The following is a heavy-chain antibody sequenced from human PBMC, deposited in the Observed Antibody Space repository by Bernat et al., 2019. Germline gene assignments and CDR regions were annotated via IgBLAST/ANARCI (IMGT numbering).Heavy chain of an antibody. D-gene: IGHD3-16*01. CDR3: ARAVITFGVYGSDACDI. CDR1: RFTFSSYA. V-gene: IGHV3-30-3*01. CDR2: ISYDGSHK. Sequence: QVQLVESGGDVVQPGRSLRLSCAASRFTFSSYAIHWVRQAPGKGLEWVAVISYDGSHKYYTDSVKGRFTISRDNSQNTLYLQMNSLRPEDTAVYYCARAVITFGVYGSDACDIWGQGTMVTFSS. J-gene: IGHJ3*02.